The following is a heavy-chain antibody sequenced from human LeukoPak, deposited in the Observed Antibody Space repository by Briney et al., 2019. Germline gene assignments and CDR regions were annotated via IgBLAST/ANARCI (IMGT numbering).Heavy chain of an antibody. D-gene: IGHD2-15*01. CDR1: GFTFSSYA. CDR2: ISYDGSNK. Sequence: GRSLRLSCAASGFTFSSYAMHWVRQAPGKGLEWVAVISYDGSNKYYADSVKGRFTISRDNSKNTLYLQMNSLRAEDTAVYYCAKSLSGCSGGSCYSDWFDPWGQGTLVTVSS. J-gene: IGHJ5*02. V-gene: IGHV3-30*04. CDR3: AKSLSGCSGGSCYSDWFDP.